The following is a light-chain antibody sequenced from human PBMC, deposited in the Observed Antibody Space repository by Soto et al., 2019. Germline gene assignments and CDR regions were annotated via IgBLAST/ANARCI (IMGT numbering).Light chain of an antibody. Sequence: EIVLTQSPGTLSLSPGERATLSCSASQSLTSNFLAWYQQNPGQAHRLLIYGAASRSTGIPDRFSGSGFGTDFTLTISRLEPEDFAVYYCQQYDSSPPSYTFGQGTKLEIK. V-gene: IGKV3-20*01. CDR3: QQYDSSPPSYT. CDR1: QSLTSNF. J-gene: IGKJ2*01. CDR2: GAA.